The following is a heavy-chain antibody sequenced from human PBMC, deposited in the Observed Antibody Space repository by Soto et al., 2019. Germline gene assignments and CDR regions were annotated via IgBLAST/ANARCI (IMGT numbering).Heavy chain of an antibody. CDR2: IWYDGSNK. CDR3: ARSSLLRYFDWLPDY. Sequence: GGSVRLSCAASGFTFSSYGMHWVRQAPGKGLEWVAVIWYDGSNKYYADSVKGRFTISRDNSKNTLYLQMNSLRAEDTAVYYCARSSLLRYFDWLPDYWGQGTLVTVSS. CDR1: GFTFSSYG. J-gene: IGHJ4*02. V-gene: IGHV3-33*01. D-gene: IGHD3-9*01.